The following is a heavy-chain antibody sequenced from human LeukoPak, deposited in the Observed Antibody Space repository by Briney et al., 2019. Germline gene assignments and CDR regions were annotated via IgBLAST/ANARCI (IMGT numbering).Heavy chain of an antibody. CDR2: IYHSGST. V-gene: IGHV4-4*02. CDR3: ANRIAVAGTSSPLDY. D-gene: IGHD6-19*01. Sequence: PSETLSLTCAVSGGSISSSNWWSWVRQLPGKGLEWIGEIYHSGSTNYNPSLKSRVTISVDKSKNQFSLKLSSVTAADTAVYYCANRIAVAGTSSPLDYWGQGTLVTVSS. CDR1: GGSISSSNW. J-gene: IGHJ4*02.